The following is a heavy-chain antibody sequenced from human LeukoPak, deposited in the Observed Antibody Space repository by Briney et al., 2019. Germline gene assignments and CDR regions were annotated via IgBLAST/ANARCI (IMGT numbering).Heavy chain of an antibody. CDR2: INHSGST. Sequence: PSETLSLTCAVYGGSLSGYYWSWIRQPPGKGLEWIGEINHSGSTNYNPSLKSRVTISVDTSKNQFSLELSSVTAADTAVYYCARDSVDTAMSFWFDPWGQGTLVTVSS. CDR1: GGSLSGYY. V-gene: IGHV4-34*01. CDR3: ARDSVDTAMSFWFDP. J-gene: IGHJ5*02. D-gene: IGHD5-18*01.